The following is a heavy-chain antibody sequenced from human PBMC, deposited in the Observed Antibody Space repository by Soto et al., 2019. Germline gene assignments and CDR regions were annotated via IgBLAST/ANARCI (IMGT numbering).Heavy chain of an antibody. CDR1: GGTFSSYA. J-gene: IGHJ6*02. CDR2: VIPIFGTA. V-gene: IGHV1-69*01. Sequence: QVQLVQSGAEVQKPGSSVKVSCKASGGTFSSYAISWVRQAPGQGLEWMGGVIPIFGTANYAQKFQGRVTITADESTSTAYMELSSLRSEDTAVYYCARLKVTYYYDSSGYSPDYYYGMDVWGQGTTVTVSS. D-gene: IGHD3-22*01. CDR3: ARLKVTYYYDSSGYSPDYYYGMDV.